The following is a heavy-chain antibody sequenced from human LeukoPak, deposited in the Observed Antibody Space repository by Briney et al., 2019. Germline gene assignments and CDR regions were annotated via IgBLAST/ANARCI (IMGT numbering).Heavy chain of an antibody. J-gene: IGHJ4*02. CDR3: ARDFSGFDTGGGLDY. CDR2: ISWNSGNI. V-gene: IGHV3-9*01. D-gene: IGHD6-19*01. Sequence: GGSLRLSCSASGFTFDDYAMHWVRQAPGKGLEWVSCISWNSGNIDYADSVKGRFTISRDNAKNSLYLQMSSLRPEDTALYYCARDFSGFDTGGGLDYWGQGTLVTVSS. CDR1: GFTFDDYA.